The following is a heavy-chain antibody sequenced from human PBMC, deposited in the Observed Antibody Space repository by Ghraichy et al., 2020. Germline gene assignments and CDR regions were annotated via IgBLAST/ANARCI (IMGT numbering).Heavy chain of an antibody. D-gene: IGHD6-19*01. J-gene: IGHJ4*02. CDR1: GFTFKNHW. CDR3: ASAGVAVADVPFDY. V-gene: IGHV3-74*01. Sequence: LSLTCAASGFTFKNHWMHWVRQVPGKGLVWVSRMNGDGYVTNYADSVKDRFTISRDNAKNTLYLQMNSLRAEDTALYYCASAGVAVADVPFDYWGQGTLVTVSA. CDR2: MNGDGYVT.